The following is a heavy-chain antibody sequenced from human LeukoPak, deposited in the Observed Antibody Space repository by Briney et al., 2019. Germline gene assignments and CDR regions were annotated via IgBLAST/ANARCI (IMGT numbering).Heavy chain of an antibody. Sequence: GGSLRLSCAASGFTFDDYGMSWVRQAPGKGLEWVSGINWSGGSTGYADSVKGRFTISRDNAKNSLYLQMNSLRAEDTALYYCARGMVAGSGSYYNWIDYYYYYYMDVWGKGTTVTVSS. CDR2: INWSGGST. V-gene: IGHV3-20*04. D-gene: IGHD3-10*01. CDR1: GFTFDDYG. J-gene: IGHJ6*03. CDR3: ARGMVAGSGSYYNWIDYYYYYYMDV.